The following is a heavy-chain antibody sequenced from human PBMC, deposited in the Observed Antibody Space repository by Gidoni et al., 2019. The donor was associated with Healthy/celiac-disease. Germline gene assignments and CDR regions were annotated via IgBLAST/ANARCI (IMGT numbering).Heavy chain of an antibody. Sequence: QAQLVQSGAEVHQPGASLRLPCKASGYTFTSSDINWVRQATGQGLEWVGWINPNSGNTGYAQKFQGRVTMTRNTSIRTAYMELSSLRSEDTAVYYGARANLQEDFWGQGTLVTVSS. CDR1: GYTFTSSD. J-gene: IGHJ4*02. V-gene: IGHV1-8*01. CDR3: ARANLQEDF. CDR2: INPNSGNT.